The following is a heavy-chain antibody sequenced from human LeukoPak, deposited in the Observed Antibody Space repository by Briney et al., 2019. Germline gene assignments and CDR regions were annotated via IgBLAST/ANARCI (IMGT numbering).Heavy chain of an antibody. CDR3: ARDQTGDYGDYERGYWFDP. D-gene: IGHD4-17*01. V-gene: IGHV4-61*02. CDR2: IYTSGST. J-gene: IGHJ5*02. Sequence: SETLSLTGTVSGGSISSGSYYWSWIRQPAGKGLEWIGRIYTSGSTNYNPSLKSRVTISVDTSKNQFSLKLSSVTAADTAVYYCARDQTGDYGDYERGYWFDPWGQGTLVTVSS. CDR1: GGSISSGSYY.